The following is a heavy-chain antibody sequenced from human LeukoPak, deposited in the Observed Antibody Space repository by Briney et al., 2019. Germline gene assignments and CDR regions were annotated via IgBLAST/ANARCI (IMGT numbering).Heavy chain of an antibody. V-gene: IGHV4-39*07. CDR2: IYYSGST. J-gene: IGHJ4*02. CDR1: GGSISSSSYY. CDR3: ARDSHTSQRDPEYYFDY. D-gene: IGHD6-25*01. Sequence: SETLSLTCTVSGGSISSSSYYWGWIRQPPGKGLEWIGSIYYSGSTYYNPSLKSRVTISVDTSKNQFSLKLSSVTAADTAVYYCARDSHTSQRDPEYYFDYWGQGTLVTVSS.